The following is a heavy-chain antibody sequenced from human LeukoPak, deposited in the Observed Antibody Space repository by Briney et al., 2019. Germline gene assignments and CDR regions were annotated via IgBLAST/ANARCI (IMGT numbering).Heavy chain of an antibody. CDR2: IKQDGSEK. CDR1: GFTFSDYW. J-gene: IGHJ6*02. Sequence: GGSLRLSCAASGFTFSDYWMHWVRQAPGKGLEWVANIKQDGSEKFYVDSVKGRFTISRDNAKNSLYLQMNSLRAEDTAVYYCARAMDVWGQGTTVTVSS. V-gene: IGHV3-7*03. CDR3: ARAMDV.